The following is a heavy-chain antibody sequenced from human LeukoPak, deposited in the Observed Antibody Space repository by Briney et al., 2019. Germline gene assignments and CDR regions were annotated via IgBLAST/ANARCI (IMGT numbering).Heavy chain of an antibody. CDR3: ARGVSGTWGYYYYGMDV. CDR2: IYYSGST. V-gene: IGHV4-59*01. J-gene: IGHJ6*04. CDR1: GGSISSYY. D-gene: IGHD3-16*01. Sequence: SETLSLTCTVSGGSISSYYWSWIRQPAGKGLEWIGYIYYSGSTNYNPSLKSRVTISVDTSKNQFSLKLSSVTAADTAVYYCARGVSGTWGYYYYGMDVWGKGTTVTVSS.